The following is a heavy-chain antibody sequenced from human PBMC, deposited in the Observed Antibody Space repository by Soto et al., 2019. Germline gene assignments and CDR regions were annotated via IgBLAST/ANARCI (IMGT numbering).Heavy chain of an antibody. D-gene: IGHD2-2*02. CDR3: ASPGCSNTSCYSGVDY. J-gene: IGHJ4*02. V-gene: IGHV5-51*01. CDR1: GYSFTSYW. Sequence: GESLKISGKGSGYSFTSYWIGWVRQMPGKGLEWMGIIYPGDSDTRYSPSFQGQATISADKSISTAYLQWSSLKASDTAMYYCASPGCSNTSCYSGVDYWGQGTLVTVSA. CDR2: IYPGDSDT.